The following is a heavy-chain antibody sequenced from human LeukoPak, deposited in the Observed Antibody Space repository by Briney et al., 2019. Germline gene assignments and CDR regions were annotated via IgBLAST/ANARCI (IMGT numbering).Heavy chain of an antibody. J-gene: IGHJ4*02. CDR1: GGSISTYY. CDR3: ARGSYFDWLFPFYY. V-gene: IGHV4-59*08. D-gene: IGHD3-9*01. CDR2: INYSGTT. Sequence: SETLSLTCNISGGSISTYYWSWLRQAPEKGLEWLASINYSGTTDYNPSLESRVSISVDTSKNRFSLRLSSVTAADTAVYYCARGSYFDWLFPFYYWGQGTLVTVSS.